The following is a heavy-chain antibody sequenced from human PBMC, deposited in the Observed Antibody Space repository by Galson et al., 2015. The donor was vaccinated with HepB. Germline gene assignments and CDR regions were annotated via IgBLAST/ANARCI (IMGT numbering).Heavy chain of an antibody. CDR2: IWNEGSEK. V-gene: IGHV3-33*01. CDR1: GFTFRRYG. Sequence: SLRLSCAAFGFTFRRYGMHWVRQAPGKGLEWVAVIWNEGSEKHYADSVKGRFTISRDNSKNTLYLEMSSLRAEDTALYYCARDPGHSSGYSYYYAMDVWGPGTTVTVSS. D-gene: IGHD5-18*01. CDR3: ARDPGHSSGYSYYYAMDV. J-gene: IGHJ6*02.